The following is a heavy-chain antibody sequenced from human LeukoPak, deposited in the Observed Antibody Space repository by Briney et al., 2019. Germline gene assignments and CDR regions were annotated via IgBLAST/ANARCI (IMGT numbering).Heavy chain of an antibody. CDR1: GFSVGTKY. D-gene: IGHD3-10*01. Sequence: AGGSLRLSCAASGFSVGTKYMNWVRQAPGKGLEWISILYSGGDTYYADSVKGRFTVSRDNSRNTLSPQMNSLRVEDTAVYYCARVGDHYHWNFDLWGRGTLVTVSS. J-gene: IGHJ2*01. CDR2: LYSGGDT. CDR3: ARVGDHYHWNFDL. V-gene: IGHV3-53*01.